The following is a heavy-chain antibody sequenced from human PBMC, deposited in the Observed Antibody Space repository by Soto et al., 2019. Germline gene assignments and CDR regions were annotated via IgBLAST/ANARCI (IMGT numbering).Heavy chain of an antibody. Sequence: QVTLKESGPVLVKPTETLTLTCTVSGFSLSNARMGVSWIRQPPGKALEWLAHIFSNDEKSYSTSLKSRLTISKDTSKSQVVLTMTNMDPVDTATYYCARIHGLSGVDCSGGSCFRWLRIGWYFDLWGRGTLVTVSS. J-gene: IGHJ2*01. CDR1: GFSLSNARMG. CDR3: ARIHGLSGVDCSGGSCFRWLRIGWYFDL. CDR2: IFSNDEK. V-gene: IGHV2-26*01. D-gene: IGHD2-15*01.